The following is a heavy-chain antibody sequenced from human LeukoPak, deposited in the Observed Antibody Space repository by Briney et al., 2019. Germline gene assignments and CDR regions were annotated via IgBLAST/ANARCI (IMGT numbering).Heavy chain of an antibody. CDR2: INPNGGDT. J-gene: IGHJ4*02. CDR1: GYTFTDYH. D-gene: IGHD5-18*01. CDR3: ARAGWSTAMVPYGALDY. Sequence: ASVKVSCKASGYTFTDYHMHWVRQAPGQGLEWMGRINPNGGDTNYAQKFQGRVTMTRDTSITTAYMELSSLRSDDTAVYYCARAGWSTAMVPYGALDYWGQGTLVTVSS. V-gene: IGHV1-2*06.